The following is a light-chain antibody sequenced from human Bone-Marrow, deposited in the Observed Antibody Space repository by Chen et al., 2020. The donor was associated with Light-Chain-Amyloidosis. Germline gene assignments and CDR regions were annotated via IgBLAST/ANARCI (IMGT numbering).Light chain of an antibody. CDR2: RDT. V-gene: IGLV3-25*03. CDR1: DLPTKY. CDR3: QSADSSGTYEVI. J-gene: IGLJ2*01. Sequence: SYELTQPPSVSVSPGQTARITCSGDDLPTKYAYWYQQKPGQAPVLVIHRDTERPSGISERFSGSSAGKTDTLTISGVQAEDEADYHCQSADSSGTYEVIFGRGTKLTVL.